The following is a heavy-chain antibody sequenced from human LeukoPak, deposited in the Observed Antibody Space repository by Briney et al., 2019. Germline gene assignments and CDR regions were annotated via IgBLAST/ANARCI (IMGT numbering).Heavy chain of an antibody. CDR3: ARDCGGKCRDGYSSYYYYYGMDV. Sequence: GGSLRLSCAASGFTFSSYWMHWVRQAPGKGLVWVSRINSDGSSTSYADSVKGRFTISRDNAKNTLYLQMNSLRAEDTAVYYCARDCGGKCRDGYSSYYYYYGMDVWGQGTTVTVSS. D-gene: IGHD5-24*01. CDR2: INSDGSST. J-gene: IGHJ6*02. V-gene: IGHV3-74*01. CDR1: GFTFSSYW.